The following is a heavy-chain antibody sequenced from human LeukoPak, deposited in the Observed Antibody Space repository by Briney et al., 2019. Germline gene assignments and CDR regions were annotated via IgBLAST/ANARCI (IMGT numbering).Heavy chain of an antibody. Sequence: GASVKVSCKASGYTFTSYYMHWVRQAPGQGLEWMGIINPSGGSTSYAQKFQGRVTMTRDTSISTAYMELSRLRSDDTAVYYCARNRWFGEYESRSYYYYYYMDVWGKGTTVTVSS. D-gene: IGHD3-10*01. J-gene: IGHJ6*03. CDR3: ARNRWFGEYESRSYYYYYYMDV. CDR2: INPSGGST. CDR1: GYTFTSYY. V-gene: IGHV1-46*01.